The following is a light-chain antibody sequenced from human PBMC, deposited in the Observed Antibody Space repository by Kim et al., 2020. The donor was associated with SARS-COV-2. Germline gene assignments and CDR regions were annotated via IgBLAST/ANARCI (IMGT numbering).Light chain of an antibody. V-gene: IGKV1-27*01. J-gene: IGKJ1*01. Sequence: SVGDRVTITCRASQDIANSLAWYQQKPGTVPKVLIYAASTLQSGVPSRFSGSGSGTEFTLTIGSLQTEDAATYYCQKYNSAPWTFGPGTKVEIK. CDR2: AAS. CDR1: QDIANS. CDR3: QKYNSAPWT.